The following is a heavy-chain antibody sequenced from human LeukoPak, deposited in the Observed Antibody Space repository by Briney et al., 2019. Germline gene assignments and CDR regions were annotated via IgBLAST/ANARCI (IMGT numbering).Heavy chain of an antibody. CDR3: VRGSYGPLWFGDY. J-gene: IGHJ4*02. D-gene: IGHD3-10*01. V-gene: IGHV3-11*05. Sequence: GGSLRLSCAASGFTFSDYYMSWIRQAPGKGLEWVSSISTGSSDIYYVDSVKGRFTISRDNAKNSLYLQMNSLRAEDTAVYYCVRGSYGPLWFGDYWGQGTQVTVSS. CDR2: ISTGSSDI. CDR1: GFTFSDYY.